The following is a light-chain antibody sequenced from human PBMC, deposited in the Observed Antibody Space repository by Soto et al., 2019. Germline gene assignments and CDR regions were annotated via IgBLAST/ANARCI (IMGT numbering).Light chain of an antibody. V-gene: IGKV3-20*01. J-gene: IGKJ1*01. CDR1: QSVSNNY. Sequence: DIVLTQSPGNLSLSPGERTTLSCRASQSVSNNYLAWYQQKPGQAPRLLIYGASSRATGIPDRFSGSGSGTDFTLTISRLEPEDFAVYYCQQYGSSPWTFGQGTKVDIK. CDR3: QQYGSSPWT. CDR2: GAS.